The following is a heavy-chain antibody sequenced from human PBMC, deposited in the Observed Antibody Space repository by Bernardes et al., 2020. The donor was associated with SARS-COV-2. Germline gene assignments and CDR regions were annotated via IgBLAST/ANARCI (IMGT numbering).Heavy chain of an antibody. CDR1: GFSLSTSGVG. CDR2: IYWDDDK. CDR3: AHAGDSSGYLRELTFDY. V-gene: IGHV2-5*02. J-gene: IGHJ4*02. Sequence: SGPTLVKPTQTLTLTCTFSGFSLSTSGVGVGWIRQPPGKALEWLALIYWDDDKRYSPSLKSRLTITKDTSKNQVVLTMTNMDPVDTATYYCAHAGDSSGYLRELTFDYWGQGTLVTVSS. D-gene: IGHD3-22*01.